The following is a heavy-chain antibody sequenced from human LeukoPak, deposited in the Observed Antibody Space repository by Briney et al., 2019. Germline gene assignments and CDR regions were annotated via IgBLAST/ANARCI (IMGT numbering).Heavy chain of an antibody. CDR3: ATPGIRDQYDFDS. CDR1: GFTFSSYW. V-gene: IGHV3-74*01. CDR2: INTDGSST. Sequence: GGSLRLSCAASGFTFSSYWMHWIRQGSGKGLVWDSRINTDGSSTSYADFVKGRFTISRDNAKNTLYLQMNSLRTDDTAVYFCATPGIRDQYDFDSWGQGTLVTVSS. J-gene: IGHJ4*02. D-gene: IGHD6-13*01.